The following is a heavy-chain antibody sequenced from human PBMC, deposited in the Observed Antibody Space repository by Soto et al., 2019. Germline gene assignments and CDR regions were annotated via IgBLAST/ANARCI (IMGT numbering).Heavy chain of an antibody. D-gene: IGHD6-13*01. V-gene: IGHV3-7*05. J-gene: IGHJ3*02. CDR3: ARDVYPGGSSLYLEAFAI. Sequence: EVQLEESGGDLVQPGGSLRLSCAASGFTLSAYWMTWVRQAPGKGLEWVANINRDGSKKSYLDSVRGRFTISRDNVGNSLYLEMDSLRAENTALYYCARDVYPGGSSLYLEAFAIWGQGTMVTVSS. CDR2: INRDGSKK. CDR1: GFTLSAYW.